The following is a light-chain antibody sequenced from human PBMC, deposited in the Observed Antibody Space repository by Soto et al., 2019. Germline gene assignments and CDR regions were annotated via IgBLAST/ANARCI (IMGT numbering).Light chain of an antibody. V-gene: IGKV3-20*01. CDR3: HQYGSSPRT. J-gene: IGKJ1*01. CDR2: GAT. Sequence: EIVLTQSGGAVSLSPGERATLSCRASQSVRSTHLAWYQLKPGQAPRLLIHGATTRATGIPARFSGSGSGTDFTLTISRLDPEDSAVYYCHQYGSSPRTFGQGTKVDI. CDR1: QSVRSTH.